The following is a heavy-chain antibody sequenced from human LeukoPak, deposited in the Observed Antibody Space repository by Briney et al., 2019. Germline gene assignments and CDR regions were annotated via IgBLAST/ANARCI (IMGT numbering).Heavy chain of an antibody. V-gene: IGHV3-7*03. CDR2: IKQDGSEK. CDR3: AKRIGYSGYYFDY. D-gene: IGHD5-12*01. Sequence: GGSLRLSCAASGFTFSNYWMTWVRQAPGKGLEWVASIKQDGSEKYYVDSVKGRFTISRDNSKNTLYLQMNSLRAEDTAVYYCAKRIGYSGYYFDYWGQGTLVTVSS. J-gene: IGHJ4*02. CDR1: GFTFSNYW.